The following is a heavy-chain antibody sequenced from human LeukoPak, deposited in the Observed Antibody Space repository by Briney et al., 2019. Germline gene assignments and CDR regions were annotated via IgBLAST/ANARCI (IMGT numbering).Heavy chain of an antibody. CDR1: GFTFSSYA. Sequence: PGGSLRLSCAASGFTFSSYAMSWVRQAPGKGPEWVSIISGSDTGTYYADSVKGRFTISRDNSKNTLHLQMNSLRAEDMAVYYCVKNCDNTVLSCDYWGQGTLVTVSS. CDR2: ISGSDTGT. V-gene: IGHV3-23*01. CDR3: VKNCDNTVLSCDY. D-gene: IGHD3-16*02. J-gene: IGHJ4*02.